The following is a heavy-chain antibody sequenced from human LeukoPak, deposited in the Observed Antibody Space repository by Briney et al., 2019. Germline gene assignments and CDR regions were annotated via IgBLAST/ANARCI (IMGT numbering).Heavy chain of an antibody. V-gene: IGHV1-69*04. CDR3: ARSYYYGSGSYYHYGMDV. CDR1: GGTFSSYA. Sequence: EASVKVSCKASGGTFSSYAISWVRQAPGQGLEWMGRIIPILGIANYAQKFQGRVTITADKSTSTAYMELSSLRSEDTAVYYCARSYYYGSGSYYHYGMDVWGQGTTVTVSS. D-gene: IGHD3-10*01. CDR2: IIPILGIA. J-gene: IGHJ6*02.